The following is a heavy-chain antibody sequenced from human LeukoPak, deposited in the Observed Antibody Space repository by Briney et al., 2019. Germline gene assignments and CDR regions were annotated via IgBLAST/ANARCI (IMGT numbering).Heavy chain of an antibody. D-gene: IGHD3-22*01. CDR2: IYYSGST. Sequence: SETLSLTCTVSGGSISSYYWGWVRQPPGKGLEWIGSIYYSGSTYYNPSLKSRVTISVDTSKNRFSVRLSSVTAADTAVYYCARHHPRTMIVVVGTFDIWGQGTGVLVSS. CDR1: GGSISSYY. J-gene: IGHJ3*02. CDR3: ARHHPRTMIVVVGTFDI. V-gene: IGHV4-39*01.